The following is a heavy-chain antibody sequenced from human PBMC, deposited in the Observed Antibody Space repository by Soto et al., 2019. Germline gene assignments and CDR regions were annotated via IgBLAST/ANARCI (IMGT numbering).Heavy chain of an antibody. CDR3: ARDSSGWYGYLFDS. D-gene: IGHD6-19*01. CDR2: IYSGGST. V-gene: IGHV3-66*01. Sequence: GGSLRLSCAASGFNDGSTYMSWVRQAPGKGLEWVSTIYSGGSTYYADSVKGRLTISRDSFKNTLYLQMNSLGAEDTAVYYCARDSSGWYGYLFDSWGQGTLVTVSS. J-gene: IGHJ4*02. CDR1: GFNDGSTY.